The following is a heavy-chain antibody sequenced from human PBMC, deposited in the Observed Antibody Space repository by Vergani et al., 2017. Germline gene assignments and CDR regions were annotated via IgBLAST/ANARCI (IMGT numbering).Heavy chain of an antibody. CDR3: ARSSLYDYIWGSYRTFDY. CDR2: INPNSGGT. Sequence: QVQLVQSGAEVKKPGASVKVSCKASGYTFTGYYMHWVRQAPGQGLEWMGWINPNSGGTNYAQKFQGRVTMTRDTSISTAYMELSRLRSDDTAVYYCARSSLYDYIWGSYRTFDYWGQETLVTVSS. J-gene: IGHJ4*02. CDR1: GYTFTGYY. D-gene: IGHD3-16*02. V-gene: IGHV1-2*02.